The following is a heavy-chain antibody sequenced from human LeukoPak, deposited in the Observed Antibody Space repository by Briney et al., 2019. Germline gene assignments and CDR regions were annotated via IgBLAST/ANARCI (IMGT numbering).Heavy chain of an antibody. CDR1: GYTFTGYY. CDR2: INPNSGGT. Sequence: GASVKVSCKASGYTFTGYYMHWVRQAPGQGLGWMGWINPNSGGTNYAQKFQGRVTMTRDTSISTAYMELSRLRSDDTAVYYCARGVTMIVVVTHPMDVWGKGTTVTISS. CDR3: ARGVTMIVVVTHPMDV. J-gene: IGHJ6*03. D-gene: IGHD3-22*01. V-gene: IGHV1-2*02.